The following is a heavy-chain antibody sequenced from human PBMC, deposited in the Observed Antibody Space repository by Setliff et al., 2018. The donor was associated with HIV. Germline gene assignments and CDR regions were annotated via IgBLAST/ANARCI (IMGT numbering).Heavy chain of an antibody. D-gene: IGHD6-19*01. J-gene: IGHJ3*01. CDR3: ARSPVTGTGAFDV. V-gene: IGHV1-18*01. CDR2: ISPYNGHT. CDR1: DYTFTSYG. Sequence: ASVKVSCKASDYTFTSYGINWVRQAPGQGLEWMGWISPYNGHTKYAQKFQGRVTLTTDTPTNTASLELRSPTSDDTAVYYCARSPVTGTGAFDVWGQGTMVTVSS.